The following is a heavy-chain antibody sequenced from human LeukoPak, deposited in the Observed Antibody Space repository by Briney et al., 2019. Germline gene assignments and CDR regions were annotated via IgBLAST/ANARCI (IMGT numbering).Heavy chain of an antibody. CDR2: IYYSGST. CDR3: ARDSDDFWSGHDAFDI. Sequence: SQTLSLTCTVSGGSISSGDYYWSWIRQPPGKGLEWIGYIYYSGSTYYNPSLKSRVTISVDTSKNQFSLKLSSVTAADTAVYYCARDSDDFWSGHDAFDIWGQGTMVTVSS. J-gene: IGHJ3*02. V-gene: IGHV4-30-4*08. D-gene: IGHD3-3*01. CDR1: GGSISSGDYY.